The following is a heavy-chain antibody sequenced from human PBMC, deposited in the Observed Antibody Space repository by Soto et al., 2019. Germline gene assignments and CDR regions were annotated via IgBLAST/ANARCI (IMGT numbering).Heavy chain of an antibody. J-gene: IGHJ4*02. V-gene: IGHV3-7*01. CDR1: GFTFRNYW. D-gene: IGHD6-19*01. CDR2: IKQDGSEN. Sequence: GGSLRLSCAASGFTFRNYWMSWVRQAPGKGLERVANIKQDGSENYYVDSVKGRFTTSRDNTKNSFYLQMNSLRAEDTAVYYCARDHINGWKFDYWGRGTLVTVSS. CDR3: ARDHINGWKFDY.